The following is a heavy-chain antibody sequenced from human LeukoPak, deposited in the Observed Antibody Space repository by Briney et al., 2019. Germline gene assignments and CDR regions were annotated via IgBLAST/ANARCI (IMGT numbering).Heavy chain of an antibody. Sequence: PGGSLRLSCAASGFSFSIYAMSWVRQAPGKGLEWISSIDSSNYRYYADSVKGRFTISRDNAKNSLYLQMNSLRAEDTAVYYCAKDVFWFGEDSGHYFDYWGQGTLVTVSS. J-gene: IGHJ4*02. D-gene: IGHD3-10*01. CDR3: AKDVFWFGEDSGHYFDY. CDR1: GFSFSIYA. V-gene: IGHV3-21*01. CDR2: IDSSNYR.